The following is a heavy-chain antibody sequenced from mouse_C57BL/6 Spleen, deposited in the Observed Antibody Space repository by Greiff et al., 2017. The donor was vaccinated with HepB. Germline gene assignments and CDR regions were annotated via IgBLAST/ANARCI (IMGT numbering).Heavy chain of an antibody. J-gene: IGHJ4*01. D-gene: IGHD5-5*01. CDR3: TTTSYYYAMDY. CDR1: GFTFSSYA. Sequence: EVMLVESGEGLVKPGGSLKLSCAASGFTFSSYAMSWVRQTPEKRLEWVAYISSGGDYIYYADTVKGRFTISRDNARNPLYLQMSSLKSEDTAMYYCTTTSYYYAMDYWGQGTSVTVSS. CDR2: ISSGGDYI. V-gene: IGHV5-9-1*02.